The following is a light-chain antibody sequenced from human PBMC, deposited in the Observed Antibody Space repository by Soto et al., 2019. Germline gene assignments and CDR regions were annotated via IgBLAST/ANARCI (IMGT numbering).Light chain of an antibody. J-gene: IGKJ4*01. CDR2: GAS. Sequence: EIVLTQSPATLSLSPGEIGTLSCWASQSVRTNLAWYQQKPGQAPRLLIYGASNRVTGIPARFSGSGSGTDFPLIISSLQSADFAAYYCQHRAIWPPGATFGGGTKVEI. CDR3: QHRAIWPPGAT. V-gene: IGKV3-11*01. CDR1: QSVRTN.